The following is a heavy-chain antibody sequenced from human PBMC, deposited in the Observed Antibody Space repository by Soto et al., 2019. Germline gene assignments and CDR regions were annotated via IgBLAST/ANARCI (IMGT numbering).Heavy chain of an antibody. J-gene: IGHJ6*03. CDR3: AKVQYYYGSGSPYYYMDV. D-gene: IGHD3-10*01. V-gene: IGHV3-23*01. CDR1: GFTFSSYA. Sequence: GVLRLSCAASGFTFSSYAMSWVRPAPGKGLEWVSAISGSGGSTYYADSVKGRFTISRDNSKNTLYLQMNSLRAEDTAVYYCAKVQYYYGSGSPYYYMDVWGKGTTVTVSS. CDR2: ISGSGGST.